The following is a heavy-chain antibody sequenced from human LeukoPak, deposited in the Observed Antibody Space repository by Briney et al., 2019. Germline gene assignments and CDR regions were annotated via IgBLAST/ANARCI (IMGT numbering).Heavy chain of an antibody. V-gene: IGHV4-39*01. Sequence: SETLSLTCTVSGGSISSSSYYWGWIRQPPGTGLEWIGSIYYSGSTYYNPSLKSRVTISVDTSKNQSSLKLSSVTAADTAVYYCARARDSYYDILTGTNNWFDPWGQGTLVTVSS. CDR2: IYYSGST. CDR1: GGSISSSSYY. J-gene: IGHJ5*02. D-gene: IGHD3-9*01. CDR3: ARARDSYYDILTGTNNWFDP.